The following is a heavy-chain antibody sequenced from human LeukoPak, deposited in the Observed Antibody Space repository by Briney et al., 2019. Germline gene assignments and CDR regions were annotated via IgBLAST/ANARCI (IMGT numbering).Heavy chain of an antibody. CDR2: INHSGST. V-gene: IGHV4-34*01. CDR3: ARVTHAFDI. D-gene: IGHD4-23*01. J-gene: IGHJ3*02. CDR1: GGSFSGYY. Sequence: SETLSLTCAVYGGSFSGYYWRWIRQPAGKGLEWIGEINHSGSTNYNPSLKSRVTISVDTSKNQFSLKLSSVTAADTAVYYCARVTHAFDIWGQGTMVTVSS.